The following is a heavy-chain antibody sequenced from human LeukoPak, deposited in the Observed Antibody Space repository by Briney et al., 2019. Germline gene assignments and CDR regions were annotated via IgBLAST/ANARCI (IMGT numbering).Heavy chain of an antibody. V-gene: IGHV3-74*01. Sequence: GGSLRLSCAASGNYWMHWVRQVPGQGLVWVSHINSDGSWTSYADYVKGRFTISKDNAKNTVYLQMNSLRAEDTAVYYCVSFYETYWGRGTLVTVSS. CDR3: VSFYETY. J-gene: IGHJ4*02. D-gene: IGHD2/OR15-2a*01. CDR2: INSDGSWT. CDR1: GNYW.